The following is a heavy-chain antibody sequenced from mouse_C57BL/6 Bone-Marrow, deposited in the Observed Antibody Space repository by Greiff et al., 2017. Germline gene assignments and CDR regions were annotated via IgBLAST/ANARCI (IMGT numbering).Heavy chain of an antibody. V-gene: IGHV1-39*01. CDR2: INPNYGTT. J-gene: IGHJ4*01. Sequence: VQLQQSGPELVKPGASVKISCKASGYSFTDYNMNWVKQSNGKSLEWIGVINPNYGTTSYNQKFKGKATLTVDQSSSTAYMQLNSLTSEDSAVYYCARQGFITTVVAPHYYAMDYWGQGTSVTVSS. CDR1: GYSFTDYN. D-gene: IGHD1-1*01. CDR3: ARQGFITTVVAPHYYAMDY.